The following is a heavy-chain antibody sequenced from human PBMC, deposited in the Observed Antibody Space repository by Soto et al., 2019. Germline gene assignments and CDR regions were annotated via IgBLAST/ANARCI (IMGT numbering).Heavy chain of an antibody. J-gene: IGHJ4*02. Sequence: QVQLQESGPGLVKPSGTLSLTCAVSGGSISSGNWWSWVRQPPGKGLEWIGEIYHSGSTNYNPSLKSRVTITLDKSKNPFSLKLSSVTAADTAVYYCAKCITALGPIDYWGQGTLVTVSS. V-gene: IGHV4-4*02. CDR1: GGSISSGNW. CDR3: AKCITALGPIDY. CDR2: IYHSGST. D-gene: IGHD6-6*01.